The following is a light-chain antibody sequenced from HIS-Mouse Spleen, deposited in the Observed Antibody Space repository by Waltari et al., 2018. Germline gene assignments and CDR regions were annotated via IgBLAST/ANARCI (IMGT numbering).Light chain of an antibody. Sequence: EIVMTQSPATLSVSPGERTTLSCRASQSVSSNLAWYQQKPGQAPRLRIYGASTRATGIPARFSGSGSETEFTLTISSMQSEDFAVYYCQQYNNWPPRTFGQGTKVEIK. CDR2: GAS. J-gene: IGKJ1*01. CDR3: QQYNNWPPRT. CDR1: QSVSSN. V-gene: IGKV3-15*01.